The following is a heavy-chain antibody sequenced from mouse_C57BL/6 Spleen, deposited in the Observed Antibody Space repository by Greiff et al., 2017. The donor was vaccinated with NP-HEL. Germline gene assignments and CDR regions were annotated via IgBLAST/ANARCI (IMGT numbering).Heavy chain of an antibody. D-gene: IGHD1-1*01. Sequence: QVQLKQSGAELVKPGASVKLSCKASGYTFTEYTIHWVKQRSGQGLEWIGWFYPGSGSIKYNEKFKDKATLTADKSSSTVYMELSRLTSEDSAVYFCARHGSPHYYGSSYDAMDYWGQGTSVTVSS. J-gene: IGHJ4*01. CDR1: GYTFTEYT. CDR2: FYPGSGSI. V-gene: IGHV1-62-2*01. CDR3: ARHGSPHYYGSSYDAMDY.